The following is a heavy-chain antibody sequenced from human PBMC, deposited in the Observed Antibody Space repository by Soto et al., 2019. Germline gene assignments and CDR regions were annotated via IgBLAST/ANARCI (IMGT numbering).Heavy chain of an antibody. J-gene: IGHJ6*02. CDR2: ISSTSRTI. CDR3: ARDFDCADGVCYTGYYYFGLDV. Sequence: GGSLRLSCVVSGFTFSSYSMNWVRQTPGKGLEWLSYISSTSRTIYHADSVKGRFTISRDNAKNSLYLQMNSLRDEDTAVYYCARDFDCADGVCYTGYYYFGLDVWGQGTTVTVSS. V-gene: IGHV3-48*02. D-gene: IGHD2-8*01. CDR1: GFTFSSYS.